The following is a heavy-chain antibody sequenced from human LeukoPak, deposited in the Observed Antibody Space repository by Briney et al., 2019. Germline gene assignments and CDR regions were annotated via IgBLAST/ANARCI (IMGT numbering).Heavy chain of an antibody. D-gene: IGHD2-21*02. Sequence: SETLSLTCAVYGGSFSGYYWSWIRQPPGKGLEWIGEINHSGSTNYNPSLKSRVTMSVDTSKNQFSLKLSSVTAADTAVYYCARGPPIVVVTAIHNWFDPWGQGTLVTVSS. CDR3: ARGPPIVVVTAIHNWFDP. V-gene: IGHV4-34*01. J-gene: IGHJ5*02. CDR1: GGSFSGYY. CDR2: INHSGST.